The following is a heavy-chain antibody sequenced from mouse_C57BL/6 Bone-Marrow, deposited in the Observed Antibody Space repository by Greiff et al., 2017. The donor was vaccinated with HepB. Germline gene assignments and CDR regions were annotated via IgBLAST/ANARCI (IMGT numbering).Heavy chain of an antibody. J-gene: IGHJ2*01. CDR2: INPNNGGT. D-gene: IGHD1-1*02. Sequence: EVQLQQSEPELVKPGASVKISCKASGYTFTDYYMNWVKQSHGKSLEWIGDINPNNGGTSYNQKFKGKATLTVDKSSSTAYMELRSLTSEDSAVYCGARGGVGYFDYWGQGTTLTVSS. V-gene: IGHV1-26*01. CDR3: ARGGVGYFDY. CDR1: GYTFTDYY.